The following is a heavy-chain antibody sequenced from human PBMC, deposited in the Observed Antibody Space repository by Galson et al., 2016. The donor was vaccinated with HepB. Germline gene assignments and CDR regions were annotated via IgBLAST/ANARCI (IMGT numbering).Heavy chain of an antibody. Sequence: SLRLSCAASGFTFSDSYMSWVRQAPGKGLEWVSHISSSGSTIYYADSVKGRFTISRDNSRSTLFLQMDTLRPEDTARYYCARSHYGDLSGFDIWGRGAVASVSS. D-gene: IGHD4-17*01. CDR3: ARSHYGDLSGFDI. V-gene: IGHV3-11*04. CDR1: GFTFSDSY. CDR2: ISSSGSTI. J-gene: IGHJ3*02.